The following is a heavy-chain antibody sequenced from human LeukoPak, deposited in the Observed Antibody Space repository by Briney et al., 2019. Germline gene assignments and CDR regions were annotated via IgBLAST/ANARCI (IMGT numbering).Heavy chain of an antibody. CDR2: IYNSGST. J-gene: IGHJ5*02. CDR1: GDSISSSSYY. D-gene: IGHD3-10*01. Sequence: SQTLSLTCTVSGDSISSSSYYWGRIRQPPGKGREWIGSIYNSGSTYYNPSLKSRVTISVDTSKNRFSLNMYSVTAADTAVYYCARHYYGSGINWFDPWGQGTLVTVSS. V-gene: IGHV4-39*01. CDR3: ARHYYGSGINWFDP.